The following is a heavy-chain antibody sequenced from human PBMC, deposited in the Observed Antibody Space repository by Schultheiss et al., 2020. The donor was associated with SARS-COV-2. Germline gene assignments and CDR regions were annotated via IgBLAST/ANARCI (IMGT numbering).Heavy chain of an antibody. V-gene: IGHV3-21*01. CDR1: GFTFSSYS. CDR3: ARVYYYGSGSYAYYGMDV. Sequence: GGSLRLSCAASGFTFSSYSMNWVRQAPGKGLEWVSSISSSSSYIYYADSVKGRFTISRDNAKNSLYLQMNSLRAEDTAVYYCARVYYYGSGSYAYYGMDVWGQGTTVTVSS. CDR2: ISSSSSYI. D-gene: IGHD3-10*01. J-gene: IGHJ6*02.